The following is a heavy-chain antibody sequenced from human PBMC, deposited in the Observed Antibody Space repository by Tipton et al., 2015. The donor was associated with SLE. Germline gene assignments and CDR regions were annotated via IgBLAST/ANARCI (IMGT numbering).Heavy chain of an antibody. D-gene: IGHD1-26*01. CDR2: IYYSGST. Sequence: TLSLTCTVSGGSINSSSYYWGWIRQPPGKGLEWIGSIYYSGSTYYNPSPKSRVTISVDTSKNQFSLKLSSVTAADTAVYYCASLKWEPPFGYFDYWGQGTLVTVSS. CDR1: GGSINSSSYY. J-gene: IGHJ4*02. V-gene: IGHV4-39*01. CDR3: ASLKWEPPFGYFDY.